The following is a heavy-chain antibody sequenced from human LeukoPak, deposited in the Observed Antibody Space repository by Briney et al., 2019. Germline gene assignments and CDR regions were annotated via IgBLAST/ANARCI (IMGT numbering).Heavy chain of an antibody. D-gene: IGHD1-14*01. CDR3: ARAEFNNHPDY. CDR1: GGSISSYY. V-gene: IGHV4-59*12. J-gene: IGHJ4*02. CDR2: ISYSGST. Sequence: PSETLSLTYTVSGGSISSYYWSWIRQPPGKGLEWIGYISYSGSTNYNPSLKSRVTISVDTSKNQFSLKLSSVTAADTAVYYCARAEFNNHPDYWGQGTLVTVSS.